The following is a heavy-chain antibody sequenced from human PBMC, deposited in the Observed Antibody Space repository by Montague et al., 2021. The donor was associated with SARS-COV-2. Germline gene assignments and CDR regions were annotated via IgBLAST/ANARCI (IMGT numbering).Heavy chain of an antibody. CDR1: GVSISSYY. D-gene: IGHD6-13*01. CDR2: IYYTGST. V-gene: IGHV4-59*01. CDR3: ARGVASSEGNWFDP. Sequence: SETLSLTCTVSGVSISSYYWIWIRQPPGKGLEWIGYIYYTGSTNYNPSLKSRVTISVDTSKNQFSLKLSSVTAADTAVYYCARGVASSEGNWFDPWGQGTLVTVS. J-gene: IGHJ5*02.